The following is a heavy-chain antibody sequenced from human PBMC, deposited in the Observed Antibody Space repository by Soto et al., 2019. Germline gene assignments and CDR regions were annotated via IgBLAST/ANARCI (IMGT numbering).Heavy chain of an antibody. V-gene: IGHV1-69*01. J-gene: IGHJ6*02. Sequence: QVQLVQSGAEVKKPGSSVKVSCKASGGTFSSYAISWVRQAPGQGLEWMGGIIPIFGTANYAQKLQGRVTITAEESTSPAYMELSSVRTEDTAVYYCARDRGYCSGGSCYSGVGSGMDVWGQGTTVTVSS. CDR1: GGTFSSYA. CDR3: ARDRGYCSGGSCYSGVGSGMDV. CDR2: IIPIFGTA. D-gene: IGHD2-15*01.